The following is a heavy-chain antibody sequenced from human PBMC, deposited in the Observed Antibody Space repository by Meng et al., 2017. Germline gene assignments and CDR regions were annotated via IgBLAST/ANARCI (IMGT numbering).Heavy chain of an antibody. CDR2: IYYSGST. CDR3: ARDDGYYDSSGYYFSLILSGEHNWFDP. D-gene: IGHD3-22*01. Sequence: SETLSLTCTVSGGSISSSSYYWGWIRQPPGKGLEWIGSIYYSGSTYYNPSLKSRVTISVDTSKNQFSLKLSSVTAADTAVYYCARDDGYYDSSGYYFSLILSGEHNWFDPWGQGTLVTVSS. J-gene: IGHJ5*02. V-gene: IGHV4-39*07. CDR1: GGSISSSSYY.